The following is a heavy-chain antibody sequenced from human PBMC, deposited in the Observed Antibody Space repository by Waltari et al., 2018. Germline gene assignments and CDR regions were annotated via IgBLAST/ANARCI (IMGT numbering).Heavy chain of an antibody. CDR2: SSFDGNNI. CDR1: GNSVSRPP. J-gene: IGHJ4*02. D-gene: IGHD3-10*01. Sequence: QVQLVESGRGGVQPGKSLTLSCEDPGNSVSRPPTPWVRQAPGKGLEWVAVSSFDGNNIYFADSVKGRFTINRDNSKNTLSLQMNSLTPEDTAIYYCARDGHSYFYGSWSDYWGQGTLVTVSS. V-gene: IGHV3-30*01. CDR3: ARDGHSYFYGSWSDY.